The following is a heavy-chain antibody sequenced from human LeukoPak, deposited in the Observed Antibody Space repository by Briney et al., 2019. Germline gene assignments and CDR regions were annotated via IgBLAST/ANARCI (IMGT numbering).Heavy chain of an antibody. CDR3: ARDRGVGDYSIGY. D-gene: IGHD3-10*01. V-gene: IGHV1-18*01. Sequence: ASVKVSCKASGYTFINYGISWVRQAPGQGLEWMGWISVYNGNTSDGQKFQGRVTMTTDTSTSTAYMELGSLRSDDTAVYYCARDRGVGDYSIGYWGQGTLVTVSS. J-gene: IGHJ4*02. CDR1: GYTFINYG. CDR2: ISVYNGNT.